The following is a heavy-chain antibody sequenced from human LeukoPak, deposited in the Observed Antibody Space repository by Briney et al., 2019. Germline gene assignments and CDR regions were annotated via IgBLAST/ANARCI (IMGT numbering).Heavy chain of an antibody. Sequence: GGSLRLSCAASGFTFRTYTMNWVRQAPGKGLEWVSYISSSSNYIYYADSVKGRFTISRDNAKNSLYLQMNSLRAEDTAVYYCARLMYDYVWGSYRYKDYWGQGTLVTVSS. CDR2: ISSSSNYI. D-gene: IGHD3-16*02. J-gene: IGHJ4*02. V-gene: IGHV3-21*04. CDR3: ARLMYDYVWGSYRYKDY. CDR1: GFTFRTYT.